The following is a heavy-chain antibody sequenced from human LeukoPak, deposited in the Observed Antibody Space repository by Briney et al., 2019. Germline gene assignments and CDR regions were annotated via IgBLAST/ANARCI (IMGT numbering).Heavy chain of an antibody. J-gene: IGHJ3*02. Sequence: GGSLRLSCAASGFTFSSYSMNWVRQAPGKGLEWVSSISSSSSYIYYADSVKGRFTISRDNAKNSLYLQMNSLRAEDTAVYYCAREILRNDAFDIWGQGTMVTVSS. V-gene: IGHV3-21*01. CDR2: ISSSSSYI. CDR3: AREILRNDAFDI. CDR1: GFTFSSYS. D-gene: IGHD4-17*01.